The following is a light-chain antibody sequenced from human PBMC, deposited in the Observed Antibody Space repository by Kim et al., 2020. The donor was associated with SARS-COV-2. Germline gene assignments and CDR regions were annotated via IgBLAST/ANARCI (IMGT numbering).Light chain of an antibody. Sequence: EIVVTQSPATLSLSPGEGATLSCRASRSVRNYLAWYQQKPGQSPRLLIYDATNRATGIPARFSGSGSGTDFTLTISSLEPEDFGVYYCKQRGKWPLVTLGPGTRVDIK. V-gene: IGKV3-11*01. J-gene: IGKJ3*01. CDR2: DAT. CDR3: KQRGKWPLVT. CDR1: RSVRNY.